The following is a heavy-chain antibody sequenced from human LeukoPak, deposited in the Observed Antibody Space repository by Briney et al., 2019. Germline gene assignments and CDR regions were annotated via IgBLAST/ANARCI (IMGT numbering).Heavy chain of an antibody. D-gene: IGHD3-3*01. CDR3: ARRPLERMAGSWFDP. CDR1: GYTFTSYG. J-gene: IGHJ5*02. Sequence: ASVKVSCKASGYTFTSYGISWVRQATGQGLEWMGWMNPNSGNTGYAQKFQGRITITRNTSISTAYMELSSLTSEDTAVYYCARRPLERMAGSWFDPWGQGTLVTVSS. V-gene: IGHV1-8*03. CDR2: MNPNSGNT.